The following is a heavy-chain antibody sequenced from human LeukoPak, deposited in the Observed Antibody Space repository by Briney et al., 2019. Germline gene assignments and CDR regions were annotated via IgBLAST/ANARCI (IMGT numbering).Heavy chain of an antibody. J-gene: IGHJ6*02. D-gene: IGHD6-19*01. CDR2: IYPGDSDT. V-gene: IGHV5-51*01. Sequence: GESLKISCKGSGYSFTSYWIGWVRQMPGKGLEWMGIIYPGDSDTRYSPSFQGQVTISADKSISTAYLQWSSLKASDTAMYYCASPIAVAGSSGYYGMDVWGQGATVTVSS. CDR3: ASPIAVAGSSGYYGMDV. CDR1: GYSFTSYW.